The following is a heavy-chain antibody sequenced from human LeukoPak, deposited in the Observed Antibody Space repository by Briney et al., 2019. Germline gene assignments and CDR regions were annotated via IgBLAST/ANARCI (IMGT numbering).Heavy chain of an antibody. CDR3: ARDPRRMGYSSSWYSY. D-gene: IGHD6-13*01. CDR2: IYSGGNT. CDR1: GFTVSSNY. V-gene: IGHV3-53*01. Sequence: PGGSLRLSCAASGFTVSSNYISWVRQAPGKGLEWVSVIYSGGNTYYADSVKGRFTISSDNSKNTLYLHMNSLRADDTAVYYCARDPRRMGYSSSWYSYWGQGTLVTVSS. J-gene: IGHJ4*02.